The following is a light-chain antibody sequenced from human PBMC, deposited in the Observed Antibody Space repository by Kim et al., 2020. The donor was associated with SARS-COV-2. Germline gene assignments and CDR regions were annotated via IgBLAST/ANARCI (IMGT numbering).Light chain of an antibody. V-gene: IGLV3-19*01. CDR1: SLRSYY. CDR2: GKN. J-gene: IGLJ3*02. Sequence: SSELTQDPAVSVALGQTVRITCQEDSLRSYYASWYQQKPGQAPVLVIYGKNNRPSGIPDRFSGSTSKTTASLTITGAQAEDEADYYCNSRDSSGNRLVFGGGTQLTVL. CDR3: NSRDSSGNRLV.